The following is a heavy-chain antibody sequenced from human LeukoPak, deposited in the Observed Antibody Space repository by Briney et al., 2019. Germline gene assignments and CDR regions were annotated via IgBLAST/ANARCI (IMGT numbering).Heavy chain of an antibody. V-gene: IGHV4-34*01. Sequence: SETLSLTCTVSGGSIRSYYWTWIRQPPGKGLEWIGEINHSGSTNYNPSLKSRVTISVDTSKNQFSLKLSSVTAADTAVYYCARGGLLWFGSSWGQGTLVTVSS. J-gene: IGHJ5*02. CDR3: ARGGLLWFGSS. D-gene: IGHD3-10*01. CDR1: GGSIRSYY. CDR2: INHSGST.